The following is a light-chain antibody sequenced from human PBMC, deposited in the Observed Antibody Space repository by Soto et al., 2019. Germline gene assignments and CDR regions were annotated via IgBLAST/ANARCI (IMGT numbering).Light chain of an antibody. CDR1: QSILYSSDNKNF. CDR2: GAS. V-gene: IGKV4-1*01. Sequence: DIVMTQSPDSLAVSLGERASINCKSSQSILYSSDNKNFLAWYQLKPGQPPKLLIYGASTRESGVPDRFSGSGSGTDFTLTISSLQAEDVAVYYCQQYYSSLPYTFGQGTKLEIK. J-gene: IGKJ2*01. CDR3: QQYYSSLPYT.